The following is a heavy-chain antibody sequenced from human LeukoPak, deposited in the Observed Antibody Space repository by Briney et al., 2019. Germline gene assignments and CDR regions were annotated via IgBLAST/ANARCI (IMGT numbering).Heavy chain of an antibody. J-gene: IGHJ6*02. CDR1: GFTFSSYS. Sequence: GGSLRLSCAASGFTFSSYSMNWVRQAPGKGLEWVSSISSSSSYIYYADSVKGRFPIPRDNAKNSLYLQMNSLRAEDTAVYYCARMAYCGGDCYSLLYYYYYGMDVWGQGTTVTVSS. CDR3: ARMAYCGGDCYSLLYYYYYGMDV. D-gene: IGHD2-21*02. V-gene: IGHV3-21*01. CDR2: ISSSSSYI.